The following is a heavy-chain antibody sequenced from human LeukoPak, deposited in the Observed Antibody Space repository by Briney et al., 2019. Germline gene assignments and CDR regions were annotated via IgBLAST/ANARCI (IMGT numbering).Heavy chain of an antibody. V-gene: IGHV4-39*07. D-gene: IGHD6-19*01. CDR1: GGSISSSSHY. CDR3: ARGISGWSDDY. CDR2: FYYSGST. J-gene: IGHJ4*02. Sequence: SETLSLTCTVSGGSISSSSHYWGWIRQPPGKGLEWIGSFYYSGSTYYNPSLKSRVTISVDASKNQFSLKLSSVTAADTAVYYCARGISGWSDDYWGQGTPVTVSS.